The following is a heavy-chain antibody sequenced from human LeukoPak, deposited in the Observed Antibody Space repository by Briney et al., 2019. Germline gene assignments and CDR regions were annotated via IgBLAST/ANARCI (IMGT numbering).Heavy chain of an antibody. J-gene: IGHJ4*02. Sequence: SETLSLTCAVSGGSISSSNSWSWVRQPPGKGLEWIGEIYHSGSTNYNPSLKSRVTISVDKSKNQFSLKLSSVTAADTAVYYCARDPSGSGWRNFDYWGQGTLVTVSS. V-gene: IGHV4-4*02. D-gene: IGHD6-19*01. CDR3: ARDPSGSGWRNFDY. CDR2: IYHSGST. CDR1: GGSISSSNS.